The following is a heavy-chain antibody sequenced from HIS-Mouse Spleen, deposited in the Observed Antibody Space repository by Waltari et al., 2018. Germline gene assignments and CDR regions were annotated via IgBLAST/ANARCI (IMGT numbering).Heavy chain of an antibody. CDR2: IYYSGSN. Sequence: QLQLQESGPGLVKPSETLSLTCTVSGGSISSSSYYWGWIRQPPGQGLEWIGSIYYSGSNYYSPSRNSRVTISVDTSKNQFSLKLSHVTAADTAVYYCAREIPYSSSWYDWYFDLWGRGTLVTVSS. V-gene: IGHV4-39*07. CDR1: GGSISSSSYY. CDR3: AREIPYSSSWYDWYFDL. J-gene: IGHJ2*01. D-gene: IGHD6-13*01.